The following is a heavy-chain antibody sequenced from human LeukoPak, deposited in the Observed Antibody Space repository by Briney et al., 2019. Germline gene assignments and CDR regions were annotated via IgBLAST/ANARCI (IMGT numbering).Heavy chain of an antibody. Sequence: GGSLRLSCAVSGFIVSSNHMSWVRQAPGKGLEWVSYISSSSSTIYYADSVKGRFTISRDNAKNSLYLQMNSLRDEDTAVYYCARDGPLVRMITFGNDAFDIWGQGTMVTVSS. CDR1: GFIVSSNH. D-gene: IGHD3-16*01. V-gene: IGHV3-48*02. CDR2: ISSSSSTI. CDR3: ARDGPLVRMITFGNDAFDI. J-gene: IGHJ3*02.